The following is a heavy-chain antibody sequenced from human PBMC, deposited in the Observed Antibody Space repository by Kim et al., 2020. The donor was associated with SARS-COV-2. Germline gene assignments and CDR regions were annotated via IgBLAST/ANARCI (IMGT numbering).Heavy chain of an antibody. D-gene: IGHD3-10*01. CDR2: ISGSGGST. V-gene: IGHV3-23*01. CDR3: AKDDYYYGSGSYYFDY. CDR1: GFTFSSYA. Sequence: GGSPRLSCAASGFTFSSYAMSWVRQAPGKGLEWVSAISGSGGSTYYADSVKGRFTISRDNSKNTLYLQMNSLRAEDTAVYYCAKDDYYYGSGSYYFDYWGQGTLVTVSS. J-gene: IGHJ4*02.